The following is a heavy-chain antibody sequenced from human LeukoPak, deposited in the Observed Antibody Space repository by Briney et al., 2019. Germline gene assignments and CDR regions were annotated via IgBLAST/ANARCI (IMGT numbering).Heavy chain of an antibody. CDR3: GREAVRGVIGLDY. V-gene: IGHV4-34*01. J-gene: IGHJ4*02. CDR2: INHSGST. D-gene: IGHD3-10*01. CDR1: GGSFSGYY. Sequence: PSETLSLTCAVYGGSFSGYYWSWIRQPPGKGLEWIGEINHSGSTNYNPSLKSRVTISVDTSKNQFSLKLSSVTAADTAVYYCGREAVRGVIGLDYWGQGTLVTVSS.